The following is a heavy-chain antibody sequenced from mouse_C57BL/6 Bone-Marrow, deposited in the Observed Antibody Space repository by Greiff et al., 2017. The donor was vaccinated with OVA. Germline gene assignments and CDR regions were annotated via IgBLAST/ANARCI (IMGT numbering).Heavy chain of an antibody. J-gene: IGHJ3*01. CDR1: GYSFTGYY. D-gene: IGHD1-1*01. V-gene: IGHV1-31*01. CDR2: IYPYNGVS. CDR3: AGPYYGSSPWFAY. Sequence: VQLKQSGPELVKPGASVKISCKASGYSFTGYYMHWVKQSHGNILDWIGYIYPYNGVSSYNQNFKGKATLTVDKSSSTAYMELRSLTSEDSAVYYCAGPYYGSSPWFAYWGQGTLVTVSA.